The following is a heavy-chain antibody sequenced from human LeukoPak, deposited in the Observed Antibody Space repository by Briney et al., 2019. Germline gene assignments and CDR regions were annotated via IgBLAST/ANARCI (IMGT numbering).Heavy chain of an antibody. Sequence: GGALKGSFKGSGCRFTSYWISWVRRRPGKGGGWRGRIDPSDSYTNYSPAFQGHVTISADQSISPAYLQWSSLKASDTAMYYCARQGEVGYCSSTSCPLRYWGQGTLVPVS. CDR1: GCRFTSYW. CDR3: ARQGEVGYCSSTSCPLRY. V-gene: IGHV5-10-1*01. CDR2: IDPSDSYT. D-gene: IGHD2-2*01. J-gene: IGHJ4*02.